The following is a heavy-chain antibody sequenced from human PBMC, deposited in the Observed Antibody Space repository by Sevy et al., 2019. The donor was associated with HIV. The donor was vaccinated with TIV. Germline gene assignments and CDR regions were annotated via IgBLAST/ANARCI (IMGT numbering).Heavy chain of an antibody. V-gene: IGHV3-23*01. Sequence: GSLRLSCAASGFTFSSYAMSWVRQAPGKGLEWVSAISGSGGSTYYADSVKGRFTISRDNSKNTLYLQMNSLRAEDTAVYYCAKDLIEHYYDSSGYYVGAFDIWGQGTMVTVSS. CDR3: AKDLIEHYYDSSGYYVGAFDI. CDR2: ISGSGGST. J-gene: IGHJ3*02. D-gene: IGHD3-22*01. CDR1: GFTFSSYA.